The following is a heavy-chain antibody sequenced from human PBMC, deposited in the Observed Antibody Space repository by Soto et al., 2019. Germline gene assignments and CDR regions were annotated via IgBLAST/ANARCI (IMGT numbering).Heavy chain of an antibody. V-gene: IGHV4-39*01. Sequence: SETLPLTCTVSGDSVTSVSYYWGWLRQPPGKGLEWIGLIYSSGSAYYNPSLKSRVTMSVDRSKNRFSLNLTSVTAADTAVYFCARSFGVANVRFDPWGHGALVTVSS. J-gene: IGHJ5*02. CDR3: ARSFGVANVRFDP. D-gene: IGHD3-3*01. CDR1: GDSVTSVSYY. CDR2: IYSSGSA.